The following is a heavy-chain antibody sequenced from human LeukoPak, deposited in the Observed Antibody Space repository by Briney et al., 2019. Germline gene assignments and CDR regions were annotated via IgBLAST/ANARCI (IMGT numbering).Heavy chain of an antibody. D-gene: IGHD2-15*01. CDR1: GSTLSDYY. CDR3: AKGFLASCSGTRCYPFDH. CDR2: VSNGGSSSI. V-gene: IGHV3-11*01. Sequence: GGSLRLSCAASGSTLSDYYMTWIRQAPGKGLEWVSYVSNGGSSSILYADSVKGRFTISRDNSENTVYMQMDSLRAEDTAVYYCAKGFLASCSGTRCYPFDHWGQGTPVTVSS. J-gene: IGHJ4*02.